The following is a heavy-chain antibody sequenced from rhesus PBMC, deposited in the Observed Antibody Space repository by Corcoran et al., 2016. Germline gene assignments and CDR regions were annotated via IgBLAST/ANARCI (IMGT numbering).Heavy chain of an antibody. V-gene: IGHV4S9*01. CDR3: ASPFERGRFDV. D-gene: IGHD3-34*01. CDR2: IYANSVTT. J-gene: IGHJ5-1*01. Sequence: QVRLPESGPGLVKSSETLSLTCAVPGGSMSDRSFWNWLRQPPGKGLEWIGNIYANSVTTYNPSLKSRVTISKDTSNNQFFLKVTSVTAADTAVYYCASPFERGRFDVWGAGVLVTVSS. CDR1: GGSMSDRSF.